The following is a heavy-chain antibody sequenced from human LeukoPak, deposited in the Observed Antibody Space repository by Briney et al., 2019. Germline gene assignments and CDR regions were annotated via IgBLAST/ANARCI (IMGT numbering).Heavy chain of an antibody. D-gene: IGHD2-15*01. J-gene: IGHJ3*02. CDR3: ARGRCCSADICPGGDAFDI. CDR1: GGSINNYY. V-gene: IGHV4-4*07. Sequence: SETLSLTCTVSGGSINNYYWSWIRQPAGKGLEWIGRIYTRGSTNYNPSLKSRVTMSVDTSKNQFSLKLSSVTAADTAVYYCARGRCCSADICPGGDAFDIWGQGTMVSVSS. CDR2: IYTRGST.